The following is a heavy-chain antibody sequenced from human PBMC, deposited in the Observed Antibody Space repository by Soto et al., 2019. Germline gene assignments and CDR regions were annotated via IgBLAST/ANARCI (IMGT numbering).Heavy chain of an antibody. CDR3: AREEESSGHAGTFHH. J-gene: IGHJ1*01. V-gene: IGHV3-30-3*01. Sequence: QVQLVESGGGVVQPGRSLRLSCAASGFTFSNYVIHWVRQAPGKGLEWVALIPSRAGDNKQYADSVKGRFTISRDNSKNTLSLQMDSLRAEDTAVYYCAREEESSGHAGTFHHWGQGTQVTVSS. CDR1: GFTFSNYV. D-gene: IGHD3-22*01. CDR2: IPSRAGDNK.